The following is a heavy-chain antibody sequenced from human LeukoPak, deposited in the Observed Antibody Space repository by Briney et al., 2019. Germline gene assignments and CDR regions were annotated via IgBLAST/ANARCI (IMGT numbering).Heavy chain of an antibody. J-gene: IGHJ1*01. CDR1: GFTFSSYE. V-gene: IGHV3-48*03. CDR3: ARGHITYDANGVGGY. D-gene: IGHD2-8*01. CDR2: ISSSGSTI. Sequence: PGGSLRLSCAASGFTFSSYEMNWVRQAPGKGLEWVSYISSSGSTIYYADSVKGRFTISRDNAKNSLYLQMNSLRAEDTAVYYCARGHITYDANGVGGYWGRGTLVTVSS.